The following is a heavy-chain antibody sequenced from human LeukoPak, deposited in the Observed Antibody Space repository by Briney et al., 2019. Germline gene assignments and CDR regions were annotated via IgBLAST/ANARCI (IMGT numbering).Heavy chain of an antibody. CDR2: IYHSGST. CDR3: ARGLCSGGSCYSYYFDY. J-gene: IGHJ4*02. Sequence: SETLSLTCTVSGYSISSGYYWGWIRQPPGKGLEWIGSIYHSGSTYYNPSLKSRVTISVDASKNQFSLKLSSVTAADTAVYYCARGLCSGGSCYSYYFDYWGQGTLVTVSS. V-gene: IGHV4-38-2*02. CDR1: GYSISSGYY. D-gene: IGHD2-15*01.